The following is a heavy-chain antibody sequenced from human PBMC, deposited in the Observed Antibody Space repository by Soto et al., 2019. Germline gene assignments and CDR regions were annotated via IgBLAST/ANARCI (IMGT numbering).Heavy chain of an antibody. Sequence: QVQLVESGGGVVQPGRSLRLSCAASGYTFSSYGMHWVRQAPGKGLEWVAVISYDGSNKYYADSVKGRFTISRDNSKNTLYLQMNSLRAEDTAVYYCAKGSFVAAAGHLDYWGQGTQVTVSS. D-gene: IGHD6-13*01. CDR1: GYTFSSYG. CDR2: ISYDGSNK. J-gene: IGHJ4*02. CDR3: AKGSFVAAAGHLDY. V-gene: IGHV3-30*18.